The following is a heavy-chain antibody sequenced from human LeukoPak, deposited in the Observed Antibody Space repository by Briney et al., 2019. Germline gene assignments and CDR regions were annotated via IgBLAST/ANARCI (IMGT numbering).Heavy chain of an antibody. CDR3: ASGNGHAFNV. J-gene: IGHJ3*01. CDR1: GFTFSSYW. D-gene: IGHD1-14*01. Sequence: GGALRLSCAASGFTFSSYWMHGVRQAPGEGLGWVSRINSDGSGTRNAGAVKGGFTISRDNPKKTLSLQMNSLQAEDTAVYYCASGNGHAFNVWGQGTMVTVSS. V-gene: IGHV3-74*01. CDR2: INSDGSGT.